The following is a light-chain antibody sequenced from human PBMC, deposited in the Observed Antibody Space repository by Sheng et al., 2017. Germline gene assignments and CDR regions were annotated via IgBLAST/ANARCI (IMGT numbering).Light chain of an antibody. CDR1: QTVGSSY. J-gene: IGKJ1*01. CDR2: GAS. Sequence: EVVMTQSPATLSVSPGEKATLSCRASQTVGSSYLNWYQQKLGQAPRLLTYGASTRATGIPDRFSGSGSGTDFTLTISRLEPEDFAVYYCQQYDNSPEWTFGQGTKVEIK. CDR3: QQYDNSPEWT. V-gene: IGKV3-20*01.